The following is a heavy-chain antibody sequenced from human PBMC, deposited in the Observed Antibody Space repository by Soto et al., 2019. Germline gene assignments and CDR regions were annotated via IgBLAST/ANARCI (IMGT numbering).Heavy chain of an antibody. V-gene: IGHV3-23*01. CDR2: ISSSGSST. Sequence: EVQLLESGGGLVQPGGSLRLSCAASGFTFSSYAMSWVRQAPGKGLEWVSAISSSGSSTYYADSVKGRFIISRDNSKNTLYLQMNSLRAEDTAVYYCATDTSTWYGGLDYYAMDVWGQGTTVTVS. J-gene: IGHJ6*02. D-gene: IGHD6-13*01. CDR1: GFTFSSYA. CDR3: ATDTSTWYGGLDYYAMDV.